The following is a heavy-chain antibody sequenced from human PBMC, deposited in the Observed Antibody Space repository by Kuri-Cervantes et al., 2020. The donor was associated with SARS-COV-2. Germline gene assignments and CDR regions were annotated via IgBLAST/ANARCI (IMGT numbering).Heavy chain of an antibody. Sequence: KVSCKGSGYSFTSYWIGWVRQMPGKGLEWMGIIYPGDSDTRYSPSFHGQVTISADKSISTAYLQWSSLKASDTAMYYCARGGGPSLRYYYYYMDVWGKGTTVTVSS. J-gene: IGHJ6*03. CDR2: IYPGDSDT. CDR3: ARGGGPSLRYYYYYMDV. V-gene: IGHV5-51*01. CDR1: GYSFTSYW. D-gene: IGHD2-15*01.